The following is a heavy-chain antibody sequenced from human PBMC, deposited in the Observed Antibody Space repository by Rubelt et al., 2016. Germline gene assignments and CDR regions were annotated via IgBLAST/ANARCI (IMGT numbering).Heavy chain of an antibody. J-gene: IGHJ5*02. Sequence: QVQLQESGPGLVKPWETLSLTCTVSGGSISSYYWSWFRQPPGKGLEWIASFYHTGSTTYNPSLNSRVTMSVDTSKNKFSLKVRSVTAADTAVYYCAREVPVDGTAFDPWGQGTLVTVSS. D-gene: IGHD6-19*01. CDR1: GGSISSYY. CDR3: AREVPVDGTAFDP. CDR2: FYHTGST. V-gene: IGHV4-59*01.